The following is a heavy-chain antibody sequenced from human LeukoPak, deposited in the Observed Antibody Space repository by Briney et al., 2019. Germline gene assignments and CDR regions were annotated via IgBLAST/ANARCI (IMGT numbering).Heavy chain of an antibody. CDR1: GYTFTSYD. Sequence: ASVKVSCKASGYTFTSYDINWVRQATGQGLEWMGWMNPNSGNTGYAQKFQGRVTMTRNTSISTAYMELSSLRSEDTAVYYCCVIRYGRRSNFDYWGQGTLVTVSS. D-gene: IGHD5-18*01. CDR3: CVIRYGRRSNFDY. CDR2: MNPNSGNT. J-gene: IGHJ4*02. V-gene: IGHV1-8*01.